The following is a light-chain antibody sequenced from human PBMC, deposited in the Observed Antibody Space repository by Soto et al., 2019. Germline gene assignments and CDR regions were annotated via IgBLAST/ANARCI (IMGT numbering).Light chain of an antibody. CDR2: GAS. Sequence: VLTQSPGTLSLSPWERATLSCRASQSVSRYLVWYQQKPGQAPRLLIYGASSRASGIPDRFSGSGSGTDFTLTINRLGPEDSAVYYCQQFDTSPYTFGQGTRLEIK. CDR1: QSVSRY. J-gene: IGKJ5*01. V-gene: IGKV3-20*01. CDR3: QQFDTSPYT.